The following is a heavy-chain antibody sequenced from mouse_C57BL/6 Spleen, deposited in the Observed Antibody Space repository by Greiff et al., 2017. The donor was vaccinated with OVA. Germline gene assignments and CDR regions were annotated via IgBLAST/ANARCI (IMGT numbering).Heavy chain of an antibody. J-gene: IGHJ4*01. CDR2: ISDGGSYT. V-gene: IGHV5-4*01. Sequence: EVKVVESGGGLVKPGGSLKLSCAASGFTFSSYAMSWVRQTPEKRLEWVATISDGGSYTYYPDNVKGRFILSRDNAKNNLYLQMSHLKSEDTAMYYCARDRGLDHAMDYWGQGTSVTVSS. CDR3: ARDRGLDHAMDY. D-gene: IGHD3-1*01. CDR1: GFTFSSYA.